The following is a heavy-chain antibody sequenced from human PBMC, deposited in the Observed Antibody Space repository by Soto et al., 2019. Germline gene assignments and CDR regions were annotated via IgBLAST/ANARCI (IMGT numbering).Heavy chain of an antibody. Sequence: GGSLRLSCAASGFTFSSYSMNWVRQAPGKGLEWVSYISTSSSTIYYADSVKGRFTISRDNAKNSLYLQMNSLRAEDTAVYYCARERGYSGYDSGWFDPWGQGTLVTVSS. D-gene: IGHD5-12*01. CDR3: ARERGYSGYDSGWFDP. J-gene: IGHJ5*02. CDR2: ISTSSSTI. CDR1: GFTFSSYS. V-gene: IGHV3-48*01.